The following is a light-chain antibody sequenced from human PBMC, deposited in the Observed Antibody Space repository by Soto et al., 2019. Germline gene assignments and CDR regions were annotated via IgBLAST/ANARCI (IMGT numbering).Light chain of an antibody. CDR2: NNN. Sequence: QSALTQPPSAYGTPGQRVTISCSGSSSNIGSNTVNWYQQVPGTAPKLLIYNNNQRPSGVPDRFSGSKSGTSASLAISGLQSEDEGDYYCAAWDDRLNGWVLGGGTQLTVL. CDR1: SSNIGSNT. CDR3: AAWDDRLNGWV. V-gene: IGLV1-44*01. J-gene: IGLJ3*02.